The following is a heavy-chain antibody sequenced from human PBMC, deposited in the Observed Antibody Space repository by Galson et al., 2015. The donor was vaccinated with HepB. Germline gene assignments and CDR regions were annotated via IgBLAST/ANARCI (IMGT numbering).Heavy chain of an antibody. CDR1: GFTFSSYA. D-gene: IGHD5-18*01. J-gene: IGHJ4*02. CDR2: ISYDGSNK. Sequence: SLRLSCAASGFTFSSYAMHWVRQAPGKGLEWVAVISYDGSNKYYADSVKGRFTISRDNSKNTLYLQMNSLRAEDTAVYYCAREGGFGVDTAMDWGQGTLVTVSS. CDR3: AREGGFGVDTAMD. V-gene: IGHV3-30-3*01.